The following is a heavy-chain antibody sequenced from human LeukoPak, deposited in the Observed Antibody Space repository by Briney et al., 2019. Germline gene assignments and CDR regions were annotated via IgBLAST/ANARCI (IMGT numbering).Heavy chain of an antibody. D-gene: IGHD3-10*01. CDR3: ASDSHSLRWFL. CDR1: GDFIETYY. CDR2: ITYSGST. Sequence: SETLSLTCRVSGDFIETYYWSWLRQPPGKGLEWIGYITYSGSTYYSPSFNGRVSISIDTSKNQFSLSLTSASAADTAVYYCASDSHSLRWFLWGRGTLVTVSS. J-gene: IGHJ2*01. V-gene: IGHV4-59*01.